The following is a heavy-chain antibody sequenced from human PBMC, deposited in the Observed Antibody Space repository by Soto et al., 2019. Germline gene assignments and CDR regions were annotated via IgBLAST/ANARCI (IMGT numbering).Heavy chain of an antibody. Sequence: GGSLRLSCAAPGFTFSSYWMSWVRQAPGKGLEWVANIKQDGSEKYYVDSVKGRFTISRDNAKNSLYLQMNSLRAEDTAVYYCARDFSDYWGQGTLVTVSS. D-gene: IGHD3-3*01. V-gene: IGHV3-7*01. CDR1: GFTFSSYW. CDR2: IKQDGSEK. CDR3: ARDFSDY. J-gene: IGHJ4*02.